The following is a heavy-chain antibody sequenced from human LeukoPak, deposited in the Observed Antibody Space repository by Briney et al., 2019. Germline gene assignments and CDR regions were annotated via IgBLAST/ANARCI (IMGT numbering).Heavy chain of an antibody. D-gene: IGHD2-15*01. CDR2: IWYDGSNR. CDR1: GFTFSSYG. V-gene: IGHV3-33*01. CDR3: ARVRYCSGGSCYGVFDY. Sequence: GGSLRLSCAASGFTFSSYGMHWVRQAPGKGLEWVAVIWYDGSNRYYADSVKGRFTISRDNSKNTLYLQMNSLRAEDTAVYYCARVRYCSGGSCYGVFDYWGQGTLVTVSS. J-gene: IGHJ4*02.